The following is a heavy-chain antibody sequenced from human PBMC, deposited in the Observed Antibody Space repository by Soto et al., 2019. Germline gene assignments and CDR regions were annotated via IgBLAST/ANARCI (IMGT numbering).Heavy chain of an antibody. D-gene: IGHD2-8*01. V-gene: IGHV3-15*01. CDR3: TTTFLSVFDAFDI. CDR1: GFTFSNAW. J-gene: IGHJ3*02. CDR2: IKSKTDGGTT. Sequence: GGSLRLSCAASGFTFSNAWMSWVRQDPGKGLEWVGRIKSKTDGGTTDYAAPVKGRFTISRDDSKNTLYLQMNSLKTEDTAAYYCTTTFLSVFDAFDIWGQGTMVTVSS.